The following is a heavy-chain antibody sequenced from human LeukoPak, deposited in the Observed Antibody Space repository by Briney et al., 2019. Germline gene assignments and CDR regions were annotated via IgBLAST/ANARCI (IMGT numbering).Heavy chain of an antibody. D-gene: IGHD6-13*01. V-gene: IGHV3-7*01. CDR3: AREWQGGIAAAGTRIEGDY. J-gene: IGHJ4*02. Sequence: GGSLRLSCTVSGFIVSGYWMTWVRQAPGKGLEWVANIKQDGSEKNYVDSVKGRFTISRDNAENSLFLQMNSLRVEDTAVYYCAREWQGGIAAAGTRIEGDYWGQGTLVAVSS. CDR1: GFIVSGYW. CDR2: IKQDGSEK.